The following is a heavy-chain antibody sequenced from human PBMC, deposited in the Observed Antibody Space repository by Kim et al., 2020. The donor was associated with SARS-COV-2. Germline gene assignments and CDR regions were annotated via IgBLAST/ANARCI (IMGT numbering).Heavy chain of an antibody. CDR3: TRPLGRGFAD. V-gene: IGHV3-7*01. CDR1: GFTFTDTW. D-gene: IGHD1-1*01. CDR2: INQDGTNR. Sequence: GGSLRLSCVASGFTFTDTWMIWVRQAPGKGPEWVANINQDGTNRQYVDSVKGGFTVSRDNAKKSLYLEMNSLGVEDTAIYYCTRPLGRGFADWGQGTHVTVSS. J-gene: IGHJ4*02.